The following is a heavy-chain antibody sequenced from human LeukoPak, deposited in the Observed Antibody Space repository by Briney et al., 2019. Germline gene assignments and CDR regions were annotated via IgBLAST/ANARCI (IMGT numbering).Heavy chain of an antibody. V-gene: IGHV3-48*02. CDR3: ARGQSGSNNWFDS. Sequence: PGGSLRLSCAASGFTFSTYGMNWVRQAPGKGLEWVSYIIGSSSIIHYADPVKGRFTISRDNAKNSLYLQMNSLRDEDTAVYYCARGQSGSNNWFDSWGQGILVTVSS. CDR2: IIGSSSII. CDR1: GFTFSTYG. J-gene: IGHJ5*01. D-gene: IGHD5-24*01.